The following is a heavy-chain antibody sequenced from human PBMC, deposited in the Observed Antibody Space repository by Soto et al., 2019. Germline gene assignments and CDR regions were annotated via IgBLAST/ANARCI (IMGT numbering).Heavy chain of an antibody. CDR2: ISSSSSYI. CDR1: GFTFSSYS. V-gene: IGHV3-21*01. D-gene: IGHD2-15*01. CDR3: AGGVLGYCSGGSCSPLDY. Sequence: EVQLVESGGGLVKPGGSLRLSCAASGFTFSSYSMNWVRQAPGKGLEWVSSISSSSSYIYYADSVKGRFTISRDNAKNSLYLQMNSLRAADTAVYYCAGGVLGYCSGGSCSPLDYWGQGTLVTVSS. J-gene: IGHJ4*02.